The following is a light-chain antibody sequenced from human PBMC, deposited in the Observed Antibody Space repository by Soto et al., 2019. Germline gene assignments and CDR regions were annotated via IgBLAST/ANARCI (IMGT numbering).Light chain of an antibody. J-gene: IGKJ5*01. Sequence: EIVLTQSPATLSLSPGERATLSCRASHSVSSYLAWFQQIPDQAPRLLIYGASNRATGVPARFSGSGSGTDFTLTISSLEPEDFAVYYCQQYNNWPITFGRGTRLDIK. CDR3: QQYNNWPIT. V-gene: IGKV3-11*01. CDR1: HSVSSY. CDR2: GAS.